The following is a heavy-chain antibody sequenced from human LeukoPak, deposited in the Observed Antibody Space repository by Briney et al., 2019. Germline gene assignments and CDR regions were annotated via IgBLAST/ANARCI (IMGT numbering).Heavy chain of an antibody. D-gene: IGHD1-14*01. Sequence: SETLSLTCTVSLDSTTSNFWSWVPQPPGKGLEWIGEIHRGGSPNYNPSLQSRVTISIDRSRNQIVLELSSVTAADTAVYYCAREILGGFNPGAYWGQGILVTVSS. V-gene: IGHV4-4*08. CDR2: IHRGGSP. CDR1: LDSTTSNF. CDR3: AREILGGFNPGAY. J-gene: IGHJ4*02.